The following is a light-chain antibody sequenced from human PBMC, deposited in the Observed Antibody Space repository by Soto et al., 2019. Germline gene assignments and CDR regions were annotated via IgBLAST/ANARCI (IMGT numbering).Light chain of an antibody. Sequence: EIVLTQSPATLSLSPGERATLSCRASQSVSSSLAWYQQKPGQAPRLLIYGASNRATGIPDRFSGSGSGTDFTLTISRLEPEDFAMYYCQQYATTPITFGQGTRLEIK. CDR3: QQYATTPIT. V-gene: IGKV3-20*01. J-gene: IGKJ5*01. CDR1: QSVSSS. CDR2: GAS.